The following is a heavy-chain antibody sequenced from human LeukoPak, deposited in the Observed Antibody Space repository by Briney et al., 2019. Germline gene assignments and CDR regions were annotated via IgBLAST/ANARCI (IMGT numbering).Heavy chain of an antibody. CDR1: GGSISSGGYS. CDR2: IYYSGST. D-gene: IGHD3-22*01. V-gene: IGHV4-30-4*07. Sequence: SQTLSLTCAVSGGSISSGGYSWSWIRQPPGKGLEWIGYIYYSGSTYYNPSLKSRVTISVDTSKNQFSLKLSSVTAADTAVYYCARHRIKYYYDSSGYSASNWFDPWGQGSLVTVSS. CDR3: ARHRIKYYYDSSGYSASNWFDP. J-gene: IGHJ5*02.